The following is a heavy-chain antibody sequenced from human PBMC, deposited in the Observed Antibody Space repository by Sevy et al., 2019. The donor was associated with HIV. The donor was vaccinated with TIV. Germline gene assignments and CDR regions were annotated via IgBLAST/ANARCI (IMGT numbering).Heavy chain of an antibody. CDR1: GGSITSLY. V-gene: IGHV4-59*08. D-gene: IGHD1-26*01. CDR2: IYSNGHI. J-gene: IGHJ4*02. CDR3: AGENAWGRGYS. Sequence: SETLSLTCTVSGGSITSLYWNWIRQPPRKGLEWIANIYSNGHINYNPSLKSRVTLSLDTSKNQFSLRLSSVTAAGRAMYYCAGENAWGRGYSWGQGTLVTVSS.